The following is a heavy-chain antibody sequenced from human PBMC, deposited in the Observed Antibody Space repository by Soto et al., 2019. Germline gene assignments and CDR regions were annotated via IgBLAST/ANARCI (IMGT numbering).Heavy chain of an antibody. J-gene: IGHJ4*02. D-gene: IGHD2-21*01. CDR2: IAYDGSNK. CDR3: AKDIVRYTYGACDY. Sequence: QVQLVESWGAVVQPGKSLRLSCAASGFTFSSYGMYWVRQAPGKGLEWVAAIAYDGSNKYHADSVKGRFTISRDNSKNTLYLQMNSLRVEDTAVYYCAKDIVRYTYGACDYWGQGALVTVSS. V-gene: IGHV3-30*18. CDR1: GFTFSSYG.